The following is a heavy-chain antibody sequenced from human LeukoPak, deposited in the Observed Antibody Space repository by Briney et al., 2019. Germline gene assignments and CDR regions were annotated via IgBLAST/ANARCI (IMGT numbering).Heavy chain of an antibody. J-gene: IGHJ5*02. V-gene: IGHV1-69*05. CDR1: GGTFISYA. D-gene: IGHD3-22*01. CDR3: ARSYYDSSGYYGWFDP. Sequence: ASVKVSFKASGGTFISYAISWVRQAPGQGREGMGGIIPIFGTANSPQTFPGRVTITTAESTSTAYMELSSLRSEDTAVYYCARSYYDSSGYYGWFDPWGQGTLVTVSS. CDR2: IIPIFGTA.